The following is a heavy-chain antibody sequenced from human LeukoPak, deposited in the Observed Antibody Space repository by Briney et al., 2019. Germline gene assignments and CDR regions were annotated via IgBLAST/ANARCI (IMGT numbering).Heavy chain of an antibody. V-gene: IGHV3-23*01. CDR3: ATLDRGSDYFDY. J-gene: IGHJ4*02. Sequence: GGSLRLSCAASGFTFSSYAMSWVRQAPGKGLEWVSAISGSGGSTYYADSVKGRFTISRDNSKNTLYLQMNSLRAEDTAVYYCATLDRGSDYFDYWGQGTLVTVSP. D-gene: IGHD1-26*01. CDR1: GFTFSSYA. CDR2: ISGSGGST.